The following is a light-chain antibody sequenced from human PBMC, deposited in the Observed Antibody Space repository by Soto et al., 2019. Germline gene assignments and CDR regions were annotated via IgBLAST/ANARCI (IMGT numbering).Light chain of an antibody. CDR2: GAS. V-gene: IGKV3-20*01. Sequence: EIVLTQSPGTLSFSPGERATLSCRASQSVRSNYLAWYRQTPGQAPRLLIYGASNRATGIPDRFSGSGSGTDFTLIISRLEPEDFALYYCQQYGSSPWTFGQGTKVEIK. CDR3: QQYGSSPWT. J-gene: IGKJ1*01. CDR1: QSVRSNY.